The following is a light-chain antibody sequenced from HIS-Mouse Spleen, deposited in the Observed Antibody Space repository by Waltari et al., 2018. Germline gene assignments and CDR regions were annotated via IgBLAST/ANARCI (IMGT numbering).Light chain of an antibody. Sequence: SYDLTQPPSVSVSPGQTARITCSGDALPKKYAYWYPQKSGQAPVLVVYEDSKRPCGIPERFSGSSSGTMATLTISGAQVEDEADYYCYSTDSSGNHRVFGGGTKLTVL. CDR3: YSTDSSGNHRV. CDR1: ALPKKY. CDR2: EDS. V-gene: IGLV3-10*01. J-gene: IGLJ2*01.